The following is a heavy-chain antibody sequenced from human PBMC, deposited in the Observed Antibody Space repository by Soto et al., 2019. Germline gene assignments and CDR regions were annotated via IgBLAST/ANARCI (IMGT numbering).Heavy chain of an antibody. D-gene: IGHD3-3*01. CDR2: FDPEDGET. J-gene: IGHJ2*01. V-gene: IGHV1-24*01. Sequence: ASVKVSCKFSGYTLTELSMHLVRQAPGKGLEWMGGFDPEDGETIYAQKFQGRVTMTEDTSTDTAYMELSSLRSEDTAVYYCATDRAGVYWYFDLWGRGTLVTVSS. CDR3: ATDRAGVYWYFDL. CDR1: GYTLTELS.